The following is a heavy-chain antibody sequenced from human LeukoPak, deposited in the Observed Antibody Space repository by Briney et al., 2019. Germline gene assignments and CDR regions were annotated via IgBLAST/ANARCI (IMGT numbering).Heavy chain of an antibody. Sequence: SETLSLTCTVSSGSISSSSYYWGWIRQPPGKGLEWIGSIYYSGSTNYNPSLKSRVTISVDTSKNQFSLKLSSVTAADTAVYYCARRRGYNYGDDAFDIWGQGTMVTVSS. D-gene: IGHD5-24*01. V-gene: IGHV4-39*07. CDR3: ARRRGYNYGDDAFDI. CDR1: SGSISSSSYY. J-gene: IGHJ3*02. CDR2: IYYSGST.